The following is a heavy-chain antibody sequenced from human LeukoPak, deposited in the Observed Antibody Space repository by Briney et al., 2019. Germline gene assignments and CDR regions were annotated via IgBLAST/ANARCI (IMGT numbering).Heavy chain of an antibody. V-gene: IGHV1-69*04. CDR2: IIPILGIA. J-gene: IGHJ4*02. Sequence: GASVKVSCKASGGTFSSYAISWVRQAPGQGLEWMGRIIPILGIANYAQKFQGRVTITADKSTSTAYMELSSLRSEDTAVYYCARDCDRGYFDYWSQGTLVTVSS. D-gene: IGHD2-15*01. CDR1: GGTFSSYA. CDR3: ARDCDRGYFDY.